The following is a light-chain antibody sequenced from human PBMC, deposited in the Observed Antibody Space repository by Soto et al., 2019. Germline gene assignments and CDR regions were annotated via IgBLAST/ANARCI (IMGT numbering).Light chain of an antibody. Sequence: QSLLSMPASVSGSPGQSITISCTGTSSDVGGYNYVSWYQQHPGKAPKLMIYEVSNRPSGVSNRFSGSKSGNTASLTISGLQAEDEADYYCSSYTSSSTYVFGTGTKVTVL. CDR2: EVS. V-gene: IGLV2-14*01. CDR1: SSDVGGYNY. CDR3: SSYTSSSTYV. J-gene: IGLJ1*01.